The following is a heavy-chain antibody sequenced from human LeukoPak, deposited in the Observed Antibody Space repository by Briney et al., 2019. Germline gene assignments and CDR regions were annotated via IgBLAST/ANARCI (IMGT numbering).Heavy chain of an antibody. CDR2: IYYSGST. J-gene: IGHJ4*02. Sequence: SETLSLTCTVSGGSISSSSYYWGWIRQPPGKGLEWIGSIYYSGSTYYNPSLKSRVTISVDTSKNQFSLRLTSVIAADTAVYYCARSRYFDRSGYFDHWGQGALDTVSS. V-gene: IGHV4-39*07. D-gene: IGHD3-22*01. CDR1: GGSISSSSYY. CDR3: ARSRYFDRSGYFDH.